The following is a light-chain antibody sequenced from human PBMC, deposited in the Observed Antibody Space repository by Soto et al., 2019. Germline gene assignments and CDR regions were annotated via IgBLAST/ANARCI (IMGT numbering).Light chain of an antibody. J-gene: IGKJ1*01. CDR3: QQYGSSPRT. Sequence: EIVLTQSPGTLSLSPGERATLSCRASQRVSSNYLAWYQQKPGQAPRLLIYGASSRATGIPDRFSGSGSGTEFPLTISRLEPEDFAVFYCQQYGSSPRTFGQGTKVEI. CDR1: QRVSSNY. CDR2: GAS. V-gene: IGKV3-20*01.